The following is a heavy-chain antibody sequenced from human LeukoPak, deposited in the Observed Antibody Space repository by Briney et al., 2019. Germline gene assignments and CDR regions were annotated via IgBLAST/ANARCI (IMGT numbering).Heavy chain of an antibody. CDR2: IYDRGST. V-gene: IGHV4-59*01. Sequence: PSETLSLTCTVSGGSISSYYWSWIRQPPGEGLEWIGNIYDRGSTKYNPSLKSRVTISVDTSKNQFSLRLSSVTAADTAVYYCARGRTFDNWGQGTLVTVSS. J-gene: IGHJ4*02. CDR1: GGSISSYY. CDR3: ARGRTFDN.